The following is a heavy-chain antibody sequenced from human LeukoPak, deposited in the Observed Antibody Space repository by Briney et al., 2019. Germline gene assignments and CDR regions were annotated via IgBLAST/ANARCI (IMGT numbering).Heavy chain of an antibody. CDR1: GYTFTSYD. CDR2: MNPNSGNT. Sequence: GASVKVSCKASGYTFTSYDINWVRQATGQGLEWMGWMNPNSGNTGYAQKFQGRVTMTRNTSISTAYMELSSLRSEDTAVYYCARFQTMVRGDDDYWGQGTLVTVSS. V-gene: IGHV1-8*01. D-gene: IGHD3-10*01. CDR3: ARFQTMVRGDDDY. J-gene: IGHJ4*02.